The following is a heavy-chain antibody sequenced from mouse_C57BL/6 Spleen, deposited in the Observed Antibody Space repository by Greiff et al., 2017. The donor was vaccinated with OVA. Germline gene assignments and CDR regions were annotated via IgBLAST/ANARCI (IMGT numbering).Heavy chain of an antibody. D-gene: IGHD1-1*01. CDR1: GYAFSSYW. V-gene: IGHV1-80*01. CDR3: ARSGYYGSSYGWYFDV. J-gene: IGHJ1*03. CDR2: IYPGDGDT. Sequence: VKLVESGAELVKPGASVKISCKASGYAFSSYWMNWVKQRPGKGLEWIGQIYPGDGDTNYNGKFKGKATLTADKSSSTAYMQLSSLTSEDSAVYFCARSGYYGSSYGWYFDVWGTGTTVTVSS.